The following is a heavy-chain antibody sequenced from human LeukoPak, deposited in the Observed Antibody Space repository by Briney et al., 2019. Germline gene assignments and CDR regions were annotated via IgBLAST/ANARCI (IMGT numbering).Heavy chain of an antibody. J-gene: IGHJ4*02. Sequence: ASVKVSCKASGYTFTSYGFNWVRQAPGRGLEWMGWMNPNSGNTGYAQKFQGRVTITADKSTSTAYMELSSLRSENTAVYYCARIVGSYYDHWGQGTLVTVSS. CDR2: MNPNSGNT. CDR3: ARIVGSYYDH. CDR1: GYTFTSYG. V-gene: IGHV1-8*03. D-gene: IGHD3-10*01.